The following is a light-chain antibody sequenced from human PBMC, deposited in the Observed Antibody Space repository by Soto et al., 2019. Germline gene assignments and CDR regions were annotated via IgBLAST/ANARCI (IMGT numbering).Light chain of an antibody. CDR2: DVN. CDR1: SSDVGNPNG. V-gene: IGLV2-18*02. CDR3: SSYTSSSTYV. Sequence: QSALTQPPSVPGSPGQSVAISCTGTSSDVGNPNGVSWYHQPPGTAPKLIIYDVNNRPSGVPERFSGSKSGNAASLTISGLQAEDEGDYYCSSYTSSSTYVFGTGTKVTVL. J-gene: IGLJ1*01.